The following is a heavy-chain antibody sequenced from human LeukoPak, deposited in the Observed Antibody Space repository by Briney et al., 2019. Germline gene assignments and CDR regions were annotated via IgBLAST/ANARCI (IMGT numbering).Heavy chain of an antibody. CDR1: GFTFSIYA. J-gene: IGHJ4*02. D-gene: IGHD3-10*01. CDR3: ARDFSGSGSYDY. Sequence: GGSLRLSCAASGFTFSIYAMHWVRQAPGKGLASVSSITTHGGRKCYANSVKGRFTISRDNSKSTLYLQMGSLRADDMAVYYCARDFSGSGSYDYWGQGTLVTVSS. CDR2: ITTHGGRK. V-gene: IGHV3-64*01.